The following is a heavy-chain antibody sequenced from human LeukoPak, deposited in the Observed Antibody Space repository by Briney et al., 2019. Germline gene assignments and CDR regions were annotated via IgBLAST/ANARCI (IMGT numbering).Heavy chain of an antibody. Sequence: SGPTLLKPTQTLTLTFTFSGFSLSTSGVGVGWILQPPGKALEWLVLIYWNDDKRYSPSLKSRLTITKDTSKNQVVLTMTDMDPVDTATYCCAHMVSATYYYDSSGYSPFDYWGQGTLVTVSS. J-gene: IGHJ4*02. CDR3: AHMVSATYYYDSSGYSPFDY. CDR2: IYWNDDK. V-gene: IGHV2-5*01. CDR1: GFSLSTSGVG. D-gene: IGHD3-22*01.